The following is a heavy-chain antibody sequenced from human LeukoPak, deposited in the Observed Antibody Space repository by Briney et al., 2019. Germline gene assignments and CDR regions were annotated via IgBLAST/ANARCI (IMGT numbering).Heavy chain of an antibody. V-gene: IGHV4-38-2*02. D-gene: IGHD3-9*01. CDR1: GYSISSGYY. J-gene: IGHJ4*02. Sequence: SETLSLTCTVSGYSISSGYYWGWIRQPPGKGLDWIGSIYHSGSTNYNPSLKSRVTISVDTSKNQFSLKLSSVTAADTAVYYCARLQGGGDYDILTGPQVYWGQGTLVTVSS. CDR2: IYHSGST. CDR3: ARLQGGGDYDILTGPQVY.